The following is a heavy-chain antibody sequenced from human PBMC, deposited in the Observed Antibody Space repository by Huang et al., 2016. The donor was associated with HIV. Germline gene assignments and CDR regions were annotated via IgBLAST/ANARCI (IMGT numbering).Heavy chain of an antibody. D-gene: IGHD1-26*01. Sequence: QVQLVESGGGVVKPGGSLRLSCAASGFSFSNYAMHWARQGPGKGREWVAFIRYEGGKTYYGDSVKGQFTISRDSSKNELYLVMNSLRAEETAVYYCAKDSLRYSGFDLKVDYWGQGTLVTVSS. CDR2: IRYEGGKT. CDR1: GFSFSNYA. V-gene: IGHV3-30*02. CDR3: AKDSLRYSGFDLKVDY. J-gene: IGHJ4*02.